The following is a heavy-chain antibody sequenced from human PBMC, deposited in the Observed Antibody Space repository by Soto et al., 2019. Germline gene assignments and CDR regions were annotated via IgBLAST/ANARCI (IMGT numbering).Heavy chain of an antibody. V-gene: IGHV3-33*01. J-gene: IGHJ4*02. CDR1: GFTFSSYG. CDR2: IWYDGSNK. Sequence: QVQLVESGGGVVQPGRSLRLSCAASGFTFSSYGMHWVRQAPGKGLEWVAVIWYDGSNKYYADSVKGRFTISRDNSKNTLYLQMNSLRAEDTAVYYCARDSSGVDYWGQGTLVTVSS. CDR3: ARDSSGVDY. D-gene: IGHD6-6*01.